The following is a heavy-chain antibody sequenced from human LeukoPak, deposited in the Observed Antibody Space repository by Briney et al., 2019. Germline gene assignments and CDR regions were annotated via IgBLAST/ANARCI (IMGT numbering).Heavy chain of an antibody. Sequence: GGSLRLSCAASGFTFSSYSMNWVRQAPGKGLEWILSISSGSAYINYADSVKGRFAISRDNAQNSVFLQMNSLRADDTAVYYCTRDNELGGYKGWYFDYWGQGTLVTVSS. V-gene: IGHV3-21*01. CDR3: TRDNELGGYKGWYFDY. D-gene: IGHD5-24*01. CDR2: ISSGSAYI. J-gene: IGHJ4*02. CDR1: GFTFSSYS.